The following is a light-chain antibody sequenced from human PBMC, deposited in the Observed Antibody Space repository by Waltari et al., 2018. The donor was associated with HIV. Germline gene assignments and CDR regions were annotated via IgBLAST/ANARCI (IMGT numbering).Light chain of an antibody. CDR2: GAS. Sequence: EIVLTQSPGTLSLSPGERATLSCRDSQSVSSSYLAWYQQKPGQTPRLLISGASSSDNGIPDRFSGSGSGTDFTLTISRLEPEDFAVYYCQQYGSSPPLTFGPGTKGDIK. CDR1: QSVSSSY. V-gene: IGKV3-20*01. J-gene: IGKJ3*01. CDR3: QQYGSSPPLT.